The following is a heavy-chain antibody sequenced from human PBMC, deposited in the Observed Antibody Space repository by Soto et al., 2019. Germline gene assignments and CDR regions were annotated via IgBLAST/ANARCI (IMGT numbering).Heavy chain of an antibody. D-gene: IGHD2-15*01. V-gene: IGHV1-69*02. Sequence: GASVKVSCKASGGTFSSYTISWVRQAPGQGLEWMGRIIPILGIANYAQKFQGRVTITADKSTSTAYMELSSLRSEDTAVYYCASEYCSGGSCYSRQNPYYYYYGMDVWGQGTTVTVSS. CDR3: ASEYCSGGSCYSRQNPYYYYYGMDV. CDR1: GGTFSSYT. J-gene: IGHJ6*02. CDR2: IIPILGIA.